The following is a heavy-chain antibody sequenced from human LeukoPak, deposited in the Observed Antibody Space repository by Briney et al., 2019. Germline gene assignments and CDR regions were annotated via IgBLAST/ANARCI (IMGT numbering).Heavy chain of an antibody. D-gene: IGHD6-13*01. J-gene: IGHJ4*02. Sequence: ASVKVSCKASGYTFTSYAMNWVRQAPGQGLEWMGWISAYNGNTNYAQKLQGRVTMTTDTSTSTAYMELRSLRSDDTAVYYCARYSTASFDYWGQGTLVTVSS. V-gene: IGHV1-18*01. CDR3: ARYSTASFDY. CDR2: ISAYNGNT. CDR1: GYTFTSYA.